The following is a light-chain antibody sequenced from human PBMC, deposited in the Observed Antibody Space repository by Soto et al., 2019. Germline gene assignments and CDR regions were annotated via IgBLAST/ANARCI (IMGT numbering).Light chain of an antibody. CDR1: QSIGRN. V-gene: IGKV3-15*01. CDR3: QQYDNWPPT. CDR2: GAS. J-gene: IGKJ1*01. Sequence: EIVMTQSPASLSVSPGERATLSCRASQSIGRNLAWYQQKPGQAPRLLIYGASTRGTGIPATFSGSGSGTEFTLTISSLQSEDFAVYYCQQYDNWPPTFGQGTKVEI.